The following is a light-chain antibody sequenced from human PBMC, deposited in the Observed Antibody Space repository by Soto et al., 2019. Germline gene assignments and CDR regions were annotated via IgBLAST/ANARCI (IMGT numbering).Light chain of an antibody. J-gene: IGKJ1*01. V-gene: IGKV1-5*03. CDR1: QTISSW. Sequence: DIQMTQSPSTLSVSVGYRVTITCRASQTISSWLAWYQQKPGKAPKLLIYKASTLKSGVPSRFSGSGSGTEFTLTISSLQPDDFATYYCLLDYAYFWAFGQGTKVDI. CDR3: LLDYAYFWA. CDR2: KAS.